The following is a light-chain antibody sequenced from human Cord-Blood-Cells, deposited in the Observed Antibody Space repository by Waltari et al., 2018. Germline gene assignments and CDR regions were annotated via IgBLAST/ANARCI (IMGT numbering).Light chain of an antibody. CDR3: QQSYSTPFT. V-gene: IGKV1-39*01. CDR1: QSISSY. Sequence: KLLQSPSSLSASVGDRVMITCRASQSISSYLNWYQQKPGKAPKLLIYAASSLQSGVPSRFSGSGSGTDFTLTISSLQPEDFATYYCQQSYSTPFTFGPGTKVDIK. CDR2: AAS. J-gene: IGKJ3*01.